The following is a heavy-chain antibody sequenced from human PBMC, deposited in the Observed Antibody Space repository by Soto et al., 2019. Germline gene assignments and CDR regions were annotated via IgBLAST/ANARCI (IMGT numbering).Heavy chain of an antibody. V-gene: IGHV4-59*01. CDR2: IYYRGST. CDR3: ARQQLLPFYYALDV. D-gene: IGHD1-26*01. J-gene: IGHJ6*02. CDR1: GGSISGYY. Sequence: RSLTCNVSGGSISGYYWSWIRQSPGKGLEYIGYIYYRGSTNYNSSLKSRVTMSVDTSRNQFSLKMNSVTAADTAVYYCARQQLLPFYYALDVWGQGTTGTVS.